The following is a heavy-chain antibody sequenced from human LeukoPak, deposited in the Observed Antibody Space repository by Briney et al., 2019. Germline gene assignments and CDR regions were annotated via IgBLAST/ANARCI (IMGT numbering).Heavy chain of an antibody. Sequence: GGSLRLSCAASGFTFSSYGMHWVRQAPGKGLEWVAFIRYDGSNKYYADSVKGRFTISRDNAKNSLYLQMNSLRAEDTAVYYCARDLGYSYGYGPDYWGQGTLVTVSS. D-gene: IGHD5-18*01. CDR1: GFTFSSYG. J-gene: IGHJ4*02. CDR2: IRYDGSNK. CDR3: ARDLGYSYGYGPDY. V-gene: IGHV3-30*02.